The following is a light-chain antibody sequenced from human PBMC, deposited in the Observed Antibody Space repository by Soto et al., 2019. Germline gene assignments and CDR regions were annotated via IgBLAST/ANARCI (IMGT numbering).Light chain of an antibody. Sequence: EMGLTQSPCTLSLSPGEVATVSCRVSQSINSKSLVWYQRKFGQAPRLLIYNTATRATGIPDRFRGSGSGTDFTLSIRRLEPEALGVYYCQHYGGSFIFGPGTKVD. J-gene: IGKJ3*01. V-gene: IGKV3-20*01. CDR3: QHYGGSFI. CDR1: QSINSKS. CDR2: NTA.